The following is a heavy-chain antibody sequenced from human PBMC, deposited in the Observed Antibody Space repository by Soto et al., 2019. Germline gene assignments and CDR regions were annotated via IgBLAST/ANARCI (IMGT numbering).Heavy chain of an antibody. CDR1: GYTFTSYA. CDR3: ARVVVAATPFPPDYYYYYMDV. V-gene: IGHV1-3*01. J-gene: IGHJ6*03. CDR2: INADNGNT. D-gene: IGHD2-15*01. Sequence: ASVKVSCKASGYTFTSYAMHWVRQAPGQRLEWMGWINADNGNTNYSQKFQGRVTMTTDTSTSTAYMELSSLRSDDTAVYYCARVVVAATPFPPDYYYYYMDVWGKGTTVTVSS.